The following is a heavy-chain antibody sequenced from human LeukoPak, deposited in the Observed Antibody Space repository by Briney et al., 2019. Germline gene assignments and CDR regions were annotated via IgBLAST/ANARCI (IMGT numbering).Heavy chain of an antibody. CDR1: GFTVSSNY. V-gene: IGHV3-53*01. Sequence: GGSLRLSCAASGFTVSSNYMSWVRQAPGKGLEWVSVIYSGGSTYYADSVKGRFTISRDNSKNTLYLQMNSLRAEDTAVYYCARERGPDYYDSSGYFDYWGQGTLVTVSS. D-gene: IGHD3-22*01. CDR2: IYSGGST. CDR3: ARERGPDYYDSSGYFDY. J-gene: IGHJ4*02.